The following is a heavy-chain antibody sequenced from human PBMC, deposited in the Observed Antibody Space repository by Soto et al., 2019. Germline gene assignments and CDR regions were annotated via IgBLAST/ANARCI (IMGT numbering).Heavy chain of an antibody. CDR1: GDIVSSNSGT. CDR3: ARILAAAGTFDY. CDR2: TYYRSKWYN. V-gene: IGHV6-1*01. J-gene: IGHJ4*02. D-gene: IGHD6-13*01. Sequence: PSQTLSLTCAISGDIVSSNSGTWNWIRQSPSRGIEWLGRTYYRSKWYNDYALSVKSRRTINPDTSENQFSLQLNSVTPEDTAVYYCARILAAAGTFDYWGQGTLVTVSS.